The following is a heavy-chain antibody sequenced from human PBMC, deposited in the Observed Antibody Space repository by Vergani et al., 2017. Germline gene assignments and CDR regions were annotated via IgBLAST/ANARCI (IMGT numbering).Heavy chain of an antibody. J-gene: IGHJ5*02. CDR3: ARVVAAARFDP. CDR1: GGSISSYY. D-gene: IGHD2-15*01. CDR2: IYYSGST. V-gene: IGHV4-59*01. Sequence: QVQLQESGPGLVKPSETLSLTCTVSGGSISSYYWSWIRQPPGKGLEWIGYIYYSGSTNYNPSLKSRVTISVDTSKNQYPLKLSSVTAADTAVYYCARVVAAARFDPWGQGTLVTVSS.